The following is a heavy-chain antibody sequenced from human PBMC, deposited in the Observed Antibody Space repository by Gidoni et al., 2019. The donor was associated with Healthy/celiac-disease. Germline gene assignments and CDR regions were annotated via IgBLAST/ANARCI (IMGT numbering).Heavy chain of an antibody. CDR1: GLPSSDYH. D-gene: IGHD1-26*01. Sequence: QVQLVESGGGLVQPGGSLRLSCADSGLPSSDYHMSWIRQAPWKGLEWVSYISSSDSTIYYTDSVKGRFTIARDNAENSLNLQMNSLRAEDTAVYYCAGVQRDTSGSFLHYYYYGMDVWGQGTTVTVSS. V-gene: IGHV3-11*01. J-gene: IGHJ6*02. CDR2: ISSSDSTI. CDR3: AGVQRDTSGSFLHYYYYGMDV.